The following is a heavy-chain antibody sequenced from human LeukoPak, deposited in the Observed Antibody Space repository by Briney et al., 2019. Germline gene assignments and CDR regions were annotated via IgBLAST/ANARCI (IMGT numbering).Heavy chain of an antibody. V-gene: IGHV3-23*01. J-gene: IGHJ3*02. CDR1: GFTFSSYA. CDR2: ISGSGGST. D-gene: IGHD3-9*01. Sequence: GGSLRLSCAASGFTFSSYAMSWVRQAPGKGLEWVSAISGSGGSTYYADSVKGRFTISRDNSKNTLYLQMNSLRAEDTAVYYCAKTISSGYFDWLLLFNAFDIWGQGTMVTVSS. CDR3: AKTISSGYFDWLLLFNAFDI.